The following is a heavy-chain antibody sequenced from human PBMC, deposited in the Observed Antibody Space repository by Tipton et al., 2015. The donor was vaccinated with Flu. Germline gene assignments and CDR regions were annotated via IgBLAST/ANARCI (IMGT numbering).Heavy chain of an antibody. CDR2: IYYSGST. Sequence: TLSLTCTVSGFSISSYYWGWIRQPPGKGLEWIGYIYYSGSTNYNPSLKSRVTISVDTSKNQFSLKLSSVTAADTAVYYCARGDCSSTSCLDYWGQGTLVTVSS. D-gene: IGHD2-2*01. CDR1: GFSISSYY. CDR3: ARGDCSSTSCLDY. J-gene: IGHJ4*02. V-gene: IGHV4-59*01.